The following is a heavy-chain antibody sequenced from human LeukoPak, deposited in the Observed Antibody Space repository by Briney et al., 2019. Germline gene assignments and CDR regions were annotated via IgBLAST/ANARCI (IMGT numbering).Heavy chain of an antibody. D-gene: IGHD6-19*01. CDR1: GGSISSYY. CDR2: IYYSGST. J-gene: IGHJ4*02. Sequence: PSETLSLTCTVSGGSISSYYWSWIRQPPGKGLEWIGYIYYSGSTNYNPSLKSRVTISADTSKNQFSLKLSTVTAADTAVYYCASTRLSSGWYLDYWGQGTLVTVSS. CDR3: ASTRLSSGWYLDY. V-gene: IGHV4-59*01.